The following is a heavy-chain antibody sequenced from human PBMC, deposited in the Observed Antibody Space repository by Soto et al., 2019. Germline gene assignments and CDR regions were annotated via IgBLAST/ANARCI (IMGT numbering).Heavy chain of an antibody. D-gene: IGHD1-26*01. CDR3: ARSMKGGKNFDY. J-gene: IGHJ4*02. Sequence: QVELVESGGGLVKPGGSLRLSCAASGFTFSDHCMSWIRQAPGKGLEWLSYISGSNTYTDYADSVKGRFTISRDNARNSLFLQMNSLRADDTAVYYCARSMKGGKNFDYWGQGTLVTVSS. V-gene: IGHV3-11*05. CDR2: ISGSNTYT. CDR1: GFTFSDHC.